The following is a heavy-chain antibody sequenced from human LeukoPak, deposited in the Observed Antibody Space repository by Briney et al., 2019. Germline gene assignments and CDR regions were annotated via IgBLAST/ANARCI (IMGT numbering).Heavy chain of an antibody. V-gene: IGHV4-59*01. CDR3: ARAPGSFHWYFDL. D-gene: IGHD1-14*01. CDR2: IYYSGST. CDR1: GGSISSYY. J-gene: IGHJ2*01. Sequence: SETLSLTCTVSGGSISSYYWSWIRQPPGKGLEWIGYIYYSGSTNYNPSLKSRVTISVDTSKNPFSLKLSSVTAADTAVYYCARAPGSFHWYFDLWGRGTLVTVSS.